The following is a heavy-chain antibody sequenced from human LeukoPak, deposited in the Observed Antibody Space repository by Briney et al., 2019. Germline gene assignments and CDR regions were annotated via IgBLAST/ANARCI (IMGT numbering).Heavy chain of an antibody. CDR2: MYNSGST. Sequence: SETLSLTCTVSGGSITNYYWSWIRQPPGKALEWIGYMYNSGSTSYNPSLKSRVTISVDTSKNQFSLKLSSVTAADTAVYYCARGYFNILTGYYVPHWGQGTLVTVSS. CDR1: GGSITNYY. J-gene: IGHJ4*02. CDR3: ARGYFNILTGYYVPH. V-gene: IGHV4-59*12. D-gene: IGHD3-9*01.